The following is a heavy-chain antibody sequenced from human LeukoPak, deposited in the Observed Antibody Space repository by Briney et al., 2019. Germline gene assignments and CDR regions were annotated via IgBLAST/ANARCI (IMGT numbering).Heavy chain of an antibody. CDR2: ISSSGSTI. Sequence: GGSLRLSCAASGFTFSDYYMSWLRQAPGKGLEWVSYISSSGSTIYYADSVKGRFTISRDNAKNSLYLQINSLRAEDTAVYYCARVASSSWPYFDYWGQGTLVTVSS. CDR1: GFTFSDYY. V-gene: IGHV3-11*01. D-gene: IGHD6-13*01. J-gene: IGHJ4*02. CDR3: ARVASSSWPYFDY.